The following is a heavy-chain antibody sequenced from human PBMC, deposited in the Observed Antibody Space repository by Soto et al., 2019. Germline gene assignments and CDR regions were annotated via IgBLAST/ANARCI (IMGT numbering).Heavy chain of an antibody. V-gene: IGHV3-7*01. CDR1: GFIFSSYW. J-gene: IGHJ3*02. CDR2: IKQDGSEK. CDR3: ARGFNSALDI. Sequence: GGSLRLSCASTGFIFSSYWMSWVRQAPGKGLEWVANIKQDGSEKYYVDSAKGRFTISRDNAKNSLHLQMNSLRAEDTAVYYCARGFNSALDIWGQGKMVTVSS.